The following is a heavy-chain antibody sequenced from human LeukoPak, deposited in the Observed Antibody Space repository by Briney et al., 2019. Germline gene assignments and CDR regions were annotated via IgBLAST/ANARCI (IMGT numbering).Heavy chain of an antibody. J-gene: IGHJ5*02. V-gene: IGHV1-18*01. Sequence: ASVTVSCKASGYTFTSYGISWVRQAPGQGLEWMGWISAYNGNTNYAQKLQGRVTMTTDTSTSTAYMELRSLRSDDTAVYYCARDHYDSSGYYYPNRFDPWGQGTLVTVSS. CDR1: GYTFTSYG. CDR3: ARDHYDSSGYYYPNRFDP. CDR2: ISAYNGNT. D-gene: IGHD3-22*01.